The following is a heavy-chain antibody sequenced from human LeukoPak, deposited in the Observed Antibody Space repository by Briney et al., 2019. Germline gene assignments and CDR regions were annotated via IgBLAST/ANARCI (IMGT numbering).Heavy chain of an antibody. CDR3: ARSFYDYSTQNWFDP. Sequence: SETLSLTCTVSGGSISSYYWSWIRQPAGMGLEWIGRIYTSGSTNYNPSLKSRVTMSVDTSKNQFSLKLSSVTAADTAVYYCARSFYDYSTQNWFDPWGQGTLVTVSS. D-gene: IGHD4-11*01. J-gene: IGHJ5*02. V-gene: IGHV4-4*07. CDR2: IYTSGST. CDR1: GGSISSYY.